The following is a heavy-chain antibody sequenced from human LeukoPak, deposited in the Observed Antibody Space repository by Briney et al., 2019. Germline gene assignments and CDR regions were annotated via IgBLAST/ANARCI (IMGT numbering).Heavy chain of an antibody. J-gene: IGHJ4*02. D-gene: IGHD2/OR15-2a*01. Sequence: GGSLRLSCAVSGFPFSSYGMGWVRQAPGKGLEWVSGISGGGATTYYADSVKGRFTISRDNSKNTLHLDMSSLRAEDTAEYYCAKTFGWPFYFDYWGQGTLVTVSS. V-gene: IGHV3-23*01. CDR3: AKTFGWPFYFDY. CDR2: ISGGGATT. CDR1: GFPFSSYG.